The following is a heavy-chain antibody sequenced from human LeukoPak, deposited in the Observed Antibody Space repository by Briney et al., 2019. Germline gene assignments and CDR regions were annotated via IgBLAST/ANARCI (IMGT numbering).Heavy chain of an antibody. CDR2: IKQDGSEE. J-gene: IGHJ4*02. CDR1: GFSFSTYW. Sequence: GGSLRLSCAVSGFSFSTYWMGWVRQAPGKGLEWVANIKQDGSEEYYVDSVKGRFTISRDHAKNSLYLQMSSLRAEDTAVYYCARDRSPGSYWGQGTLVTVSS. CDR3: ARDRSPGSY. V-gene: IGHV3-7*03. D-gene: IGHD3-10*01.